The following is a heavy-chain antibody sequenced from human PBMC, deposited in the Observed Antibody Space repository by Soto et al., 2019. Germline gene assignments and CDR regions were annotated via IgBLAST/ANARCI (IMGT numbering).Heavy chain of an antibody. Sequence: GGSLRLSCAASGFTFSSYWMSWVRQAPGKGLEWVANIKQDGSEKYYVDSVKGRFTISRDNAKNSLYLQMNSLRAEDTAVYYCARDSGRKGGAAAGAHFDYWGQGTLVTVSS. V-gene: IGHV3-7*05. J-gene: IGHJ4*02. CDR3: ARDSGRKGGAAAGAHFDY. D-gene: IGHD6-13*01. CDR2: IKQDGSEK. CDR1: GFTFSSYW.